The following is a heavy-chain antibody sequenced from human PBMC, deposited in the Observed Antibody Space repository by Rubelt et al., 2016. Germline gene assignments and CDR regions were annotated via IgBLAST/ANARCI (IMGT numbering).Heavy chain of an antibody. D-gene: IGHD2-15*01. CDR3: ARGGYCSEGTCYNWFDP. Sequence: EVQLVESGGGLVQPGGSLRLSCAASGFPFSSCAMSWVRQAPGKGLEWVSLIRGSGGTTHYADSVTRWFTVSRHNSKNTLYLQLHSLRAEDTAVYYCARGGYCSEGTCYNWFDPGGQGTLVTVSS. CDR2: IRGSGGTT. CDR1: GFPFSSCA. V-gene: IGHV3-23*04. J-gene: IGHJ5*02.